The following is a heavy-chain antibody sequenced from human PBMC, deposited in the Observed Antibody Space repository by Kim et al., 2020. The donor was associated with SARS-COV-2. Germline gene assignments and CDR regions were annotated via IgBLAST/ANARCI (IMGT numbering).Heavy chain of an antibody. V-gene: IGHV3-11*05. D-gene: IGHD1-26*01. CDR3: ARDFVVGAPDY. J-gene: IGHJ4*02. Sequence: ADSVKARLTISRDDAKTPLYQQKNNLKAEDTAVYYCARDFVVGAPDYWGQGTLVTVSS.